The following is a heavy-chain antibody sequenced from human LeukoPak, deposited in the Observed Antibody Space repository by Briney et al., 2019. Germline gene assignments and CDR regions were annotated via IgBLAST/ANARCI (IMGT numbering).Heavy chain of an antibody. Sequence: PSETLSLTCAVSGYSISSGYYWGWIRQPPGKGLEWIGSIYHSGSTYYNPSLKSRVTISVDTSKNQFSLKLSSVTAADTAVYYCASPRGSCRGVSCYYYYFDYWGQGTLVTVPS. CDR2: IYHSGST. D-gene: IGHD2-15*01. CDR1: GYSISSGYY. J-gene: IGHJ4*02. CDR3: ASPRGSCRGVSCYYYYFDY. V-gene: IGHV4-38-2*01.